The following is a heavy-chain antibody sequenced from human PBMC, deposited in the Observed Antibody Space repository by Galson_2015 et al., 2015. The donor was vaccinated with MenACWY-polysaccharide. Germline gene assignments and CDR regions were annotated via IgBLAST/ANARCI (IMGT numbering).Heavy chain of an antibody. J-gene: IGHJ4*02. CDR3: ARVEKYSGSFYILY. Sequence: LSLTCAVSGYSIRSGYLWGWIRQPPGKGLEWIASIFHSGTTYYNPSLKSRVTMSVDTSKNQFSLKLSSVTAADTAVYYCARVEKYSGSFYILYWGQGTLVTVSS. CDR1: GYSIRSGYL. V-gene: IGHV4-38-2*01. D-gene: IGHD1-26*01. CDR2: IFHSGTT.